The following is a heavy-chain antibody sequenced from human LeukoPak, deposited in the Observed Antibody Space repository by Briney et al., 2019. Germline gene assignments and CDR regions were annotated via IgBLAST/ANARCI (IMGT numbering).Heavy chain of an antibody. D-gene: IGHD1-26*01. J-gene: IGHJ4*02. V-gene: IGHV3-49*03. CDR2: IRSKGYGGTK. Sequence: GGSLRLSXTASGFTFGEYAMNWLRQAPGKGLEWVGFIRSKGYGGTKEYAASVKGRFTISRDDSKSIAYLQMNSLKTEDTAVYYCTRHSGSYYEFDYWGQGTLVTVSS. CDR3: TRHSGSYYEFDY. CDR1: GFTFGEYA.